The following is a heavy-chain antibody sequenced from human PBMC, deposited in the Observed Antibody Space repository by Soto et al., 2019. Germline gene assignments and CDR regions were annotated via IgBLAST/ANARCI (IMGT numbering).Heavy chain of an antibody. V-gene: IGHV4-39*01. CDR3: ARHGNPSIAARRGNYYYGMDV. CDR2: IYYSGST. Sequence: XETLSLTFTVAGCSISSSSYYWGWIRQPRGKGLEWIGSIYYSGSTYYNPSLKSRVTISVDTSKNQFSLKLSSVTAADTAVYYCARHGNPSIAARRGNYYYGMDVWGQGTTVTVSS. J-gene: IGHJ6*02. CDR1: GCSISSSSYY. D-gene: IGHD6-6*01.